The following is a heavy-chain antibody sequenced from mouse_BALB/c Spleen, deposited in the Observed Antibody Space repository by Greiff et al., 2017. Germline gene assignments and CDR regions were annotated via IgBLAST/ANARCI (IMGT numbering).Heavy chain of an antibody. CDR3: ARYGYDDARGFAY. Sequence: EVQVVESGPSLVKPSQTLSLTCSVTGDSITSGYWNWIRKFPGNKLEYMGYISYSGSTYYNPSLKSRISITRDTSKNQYYLQLNSVTTEDTATYYCARYGYDDARGFAYWGQGTLVTVSA. J-gene: IGHJ3*01. D-gene: IGHD2-2*01. CDR2: ISYSGST. V-gene: IGHV3-8*02. CDR1: GDSITSGY.